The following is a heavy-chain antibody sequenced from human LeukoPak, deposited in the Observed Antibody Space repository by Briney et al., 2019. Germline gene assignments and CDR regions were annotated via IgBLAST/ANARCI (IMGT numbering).Heavy chain of an antibody. J-gene: IGHJ4*02. CDR3: ARGRDSYQTFDF. CDR1: GFTFSAYN. Sequence: GGSLRLSCAASGFTFSAYNMNWVRQAPGKGLEWVSYISISTIYYADSVKGRFTISRDNAKNSLYLQMNSLRAEDTAVYYCARGRDSYQTFDFWGQGTLVTVSS. CDR2: ISISTI. D-gene: IGHD2-21*02. V-gene: IGHV3-48*04.